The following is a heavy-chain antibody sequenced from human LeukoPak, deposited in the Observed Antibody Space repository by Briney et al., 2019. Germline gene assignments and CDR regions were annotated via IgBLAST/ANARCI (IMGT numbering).Heavy chain of an antibody. V-gene: IGHV1-18*01. D-gene: IGHD4/OR15-4a*01. CDR1: GYTSPFYG. CDR2: ISTETQSP. J-gene: IGHJ4*02. Sequence: ASVKVSGRVSGYTSPFYGITWVRQAPGQGLEWMGWISTETQSPNYAQKLQGRLTITTDNPTSTAYMELTSLRYDDAAIYYRAWYTMVDDITWGQGTLITVSS. CDR3: AWYTMVDDIT.